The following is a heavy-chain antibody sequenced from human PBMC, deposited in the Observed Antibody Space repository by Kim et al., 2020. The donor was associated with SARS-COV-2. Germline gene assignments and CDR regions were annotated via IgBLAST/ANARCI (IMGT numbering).Heavy chain of an antibody. CDR1: GFTFSSYS. V-gene: IGHV3-21*01. CDR3: ARDTLGYYDSSGYYYYYYGMDV. CDR2: ISSSSSYI. Sequence: GGSLRLSCAASGFTFSSYSMNWVRQAPGKGLEWVSSISSSSSYIYYADSVKGRFTISRDNAKNSLYLQMNSLRAEDTAVYYCARDTLGYYDSSGYYYYYYGMDVWGQGTTVTVSS. J-gene: IGHJ6*02. D-gene: IGHD3-22*01.